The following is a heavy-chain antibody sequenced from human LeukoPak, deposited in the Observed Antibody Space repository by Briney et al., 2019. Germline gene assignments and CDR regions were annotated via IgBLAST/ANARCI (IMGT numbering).Heavy chain of an antibody. D-gene: IGHD6-13*01. V-gene: IGHV3-48*03. J-gene: IGHJ6*03. CDR1: GFTFSNYE. CDR2: IGTSGGGI. Sequence: GGFLRLSCAASGFTFSNYEMNWVRQAPGKGLEWLSYIGTSGGGIQYADSVKGRFTISRDNAKNSLYLQMNSLRAEDTALYYCARDGSGYSSSWYSYYYYYMDVWGKGTTVTVSS. CDR3: ARDGSGYSSSWYSYYYYYMDV.